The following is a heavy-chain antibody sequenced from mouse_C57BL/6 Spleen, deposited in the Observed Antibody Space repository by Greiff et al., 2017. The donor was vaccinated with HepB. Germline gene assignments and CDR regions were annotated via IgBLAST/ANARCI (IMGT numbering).Heavy chain of an antibody. CDR1: GFTFSDYY. D-gene: IGHD1-1*01. V-gene: IGHV5-12*01. Sequence: EVQVVESGGGLVQPGGSLKLSCAASGFTFSDYYMYWVRQTPEKRLEWVAYISNGGGSTYYPDTVKGRFTISRDNAKNTLYLQMSRLKSEDTAMYYGARQDYYGSSFDYWGQGTTLTVSS. J-gene: IGHJ2*01. CDR2: ISNGGGST. CDR3: ARQDYYGSSFDY.